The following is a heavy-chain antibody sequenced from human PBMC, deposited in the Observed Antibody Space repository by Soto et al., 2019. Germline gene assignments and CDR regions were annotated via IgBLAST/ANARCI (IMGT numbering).Heavy chain of an antibody. CDR3: ARGLSPEPYRLIDY. CDR1: GGSISSGGYY. CDR2: IYYSVST. D-gene: IGHD1-26*01. V-gene: IGHV4-31*03. J-gene: IGHJ4*02. Sequence: QVQLQESGPGLVKPSQTLSLTCTVSGGSISSGGYYWSWIRQHPGKGLEWIGYIYYSVSTYYNPSLKSRVTISVDTSKNQFSLKLSSVTAADTAVYYCARGLSPEPYRLIDYWGQGTLVTVSS.